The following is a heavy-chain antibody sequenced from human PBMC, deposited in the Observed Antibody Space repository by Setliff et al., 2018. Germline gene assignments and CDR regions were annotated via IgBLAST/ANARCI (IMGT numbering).Heavy chain of an antibody. CDR3: GGLPDRYYYYYMDV. CDR1: GFTFSNYR. CDR2: IWHDGGNK. J-gene: IGHJ6*03. Sequence: GGSLRLSCAASGFTFSNYRMHWVRQAPGKGLEWVAVIWHDGGNKYHADSVKGRFTISRDNSKNTLYLQMNSLRAEDTAVYYCGGLPDRYYYYYMDVWGKGTTVTVSS. V-gene: IGHV3-33*08.